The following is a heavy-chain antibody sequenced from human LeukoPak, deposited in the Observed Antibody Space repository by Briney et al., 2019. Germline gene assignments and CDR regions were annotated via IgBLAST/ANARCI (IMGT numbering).Heavy chain of an antibody. CDR2: IYYSGST. V-gene: IGHV4-31*03. J-gene: IGHJ4*02. CDR1: GGSISSGGYY. D-gene: IGHD3-16*01. Sequence: SETLSLTCTVSGGSISSGGYYWSWIRQHPGKGLEWIGYIYYSGSTYYNPSLKSRVTISGDTSKNQFSLKLSSVTAADTAVYYCASRDYVWGRDYWGQGTLVTVSS. CDR3: ASRDYVWGRDY.